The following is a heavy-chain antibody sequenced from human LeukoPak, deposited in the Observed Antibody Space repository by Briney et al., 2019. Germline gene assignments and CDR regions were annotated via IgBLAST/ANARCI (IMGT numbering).Heavy chain of an antibody. CDR3: ARGPALPGSY. Sequence: PSETLSLTCAVYGGSFRGYYWSWIRQPPGKGLEWIGEINHSGSTNYNPSLKSRVTISVDTSKNQFSLKLSSVTAADTAVYYCARGPALPGSYWGQGTLVTVSS. CDR1: GGSFRGYY. D-gene: IGHD1-26*01. J-gene: IGHJ4*02. CDR2: INHSGST. V-gene: IGHV4-34*01.